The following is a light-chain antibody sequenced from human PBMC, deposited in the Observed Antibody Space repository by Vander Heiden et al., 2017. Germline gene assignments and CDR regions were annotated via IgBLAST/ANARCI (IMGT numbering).Light chain of an antibody. V-gene: IGKV2-30*02. CDR1: RSLVHSDGNTY. Sequence: DVVMTQSPFSLPVTLGQTASIFCRSSRSLVHSDGNTYFNWFHQSPGQSPRRLIYKVSKRDSGVPDRFSGSGSGTDFTLKISRVEAEDVGLYYCMQCTQWPYTFGQGTKLEIK. CDR2: KVS. J-gene: IGKJ2*01. CDR3: MQCTQWPYT.